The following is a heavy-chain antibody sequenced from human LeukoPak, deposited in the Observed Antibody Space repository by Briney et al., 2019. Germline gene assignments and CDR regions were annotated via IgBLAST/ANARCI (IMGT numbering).Heavy chain of an antibody. Sequence: ASVKVSCKASGYTFTGYYMHWVRQAPGQGLEWMGWINPNSGGTNYAQKLQGRVTMTRDTSISTAYMELSRLRSDDTAVYYCARLYCGGDCYERTGRILFDYWGQGTLVTVSS. CDR2: INPNSGGT. CDR3: ARLYCGGDCYERTGRILFDY. CDR1: GYTFTGYY. J-gene: IGHJ4*02. V-gene: IGHV1-2*02. D-gene: IGHD2-21*02.